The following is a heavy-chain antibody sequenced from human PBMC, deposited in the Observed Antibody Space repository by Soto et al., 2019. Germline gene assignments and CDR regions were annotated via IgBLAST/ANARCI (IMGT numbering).Heavy chain of an antibody. CDR2: IYYSGST. CDR3: ARVGDSSGYREGDAFDT. J-gene: IGHJ3*02. Sequence: PSETLSLTCTVSGGSISSGDYYWSWIRQPPGKGLEWIGHIYYSGSTYYNPSLKSRVTISVDTSKNQFSLKLSSVTAADTAVYYCARVGDSSGYREGDAFDTWGQGTMVTVSS. CDR1: GGSISSGDYY. V-gene: IGHV4-30-4*01. D-gene: IGHD3-22*01.